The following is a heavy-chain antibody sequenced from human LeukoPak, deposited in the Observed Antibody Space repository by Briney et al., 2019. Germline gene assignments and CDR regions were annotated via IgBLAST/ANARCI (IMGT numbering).Heavy chain of an antibody. CDR3: ARGTLYSGWSYYFDY. D-gene: IGHD6-19*01. CDR1: GGSFCGYY. Sequence: SETLSLTCAVYGGSFCGYYWSWIRQPPGEGLGWVGSVYYRGATSKKPSLKSRVTISVDLSKNHFSLRLSSVTAADTAVYYCARGTLYSGWSYYFDYWGQGTLVRVSS. J-gene: IGHJ4*02. V-gene: IGHV4-34*01. CDR2: VYYRGAT.